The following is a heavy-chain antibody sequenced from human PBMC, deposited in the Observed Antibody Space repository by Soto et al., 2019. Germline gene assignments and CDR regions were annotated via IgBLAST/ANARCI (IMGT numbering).Heavy chain of an antibody. D-gene: IGHD6-13*01. CDR1: GFTFSSYA. CDR2: ISGSGGST. Sequence: GGSLRLSCAASGFTFSSYAMSWVRQAPGKGLEWVSVISGSGGSTYYGDSVKGRFTISRDNSKNTLFLQMNSLRAEDTAAYYCAKALSSSWSFDCWGQGTLVTVSS. J-gene: IGHJ4*02. V-gene: IGHV3-23*01. CDR3: AKALSSSWSFDC.